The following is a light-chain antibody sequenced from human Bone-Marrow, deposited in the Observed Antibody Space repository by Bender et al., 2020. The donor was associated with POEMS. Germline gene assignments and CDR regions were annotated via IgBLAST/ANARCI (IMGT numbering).Light chain of an antibody. Sequence: QSALTQPASVSGSPGQSITISCTGTSSDVGGYNYVSWYQQHPGKAPKLMIYDDSSRPPGGSTSLSACYKGSNAALLIIALQEAEDEAYYYCSSSTSSSVVFGGGTKLTVL. V-gene: IGLV2-14*01. CDR3: SSSTSSSVV. CDR1: SSDVGGYNY. J-gene: IGLJ2*01. CDR2: DDS.